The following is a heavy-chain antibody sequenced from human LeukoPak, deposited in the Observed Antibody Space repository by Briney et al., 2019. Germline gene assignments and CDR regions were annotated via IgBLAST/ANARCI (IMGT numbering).Heavy chain of an antibody. CDR1: GGSFSGYY. CDR3: ARGEWYYGSGKDWFDP. J-gene: IGHJ5*02. CDR2: INHSGST. D-gene: IGHD3-10*01. Sequence: SETLSLTCAVYGGSFSGYYWSWTRQPPGKGLEWIGEINHSGSTNYNPSLKSRVTISVDTSKNQFSLKLSSVTAADTAVYYCARGEWYYGSGKDWFDPWGQGTLVTVSS. V-gene: IGHV4-34*01.